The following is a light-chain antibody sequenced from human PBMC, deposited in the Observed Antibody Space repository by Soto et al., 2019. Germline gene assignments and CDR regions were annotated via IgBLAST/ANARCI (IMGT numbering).Light chain of an antibody. CDR2: AAS. J-gene: IGKJ1*01. CDR1: QGISND. Sequence: DIQMTQSPSSLSASVGDRVTITCRASQGISNDLAWYQQKPEKAPRRLISAASSLQTGVPSRFSGSGSGTEFPLTIGSLQAEDFATYYCLQHDRYPRTFGQGTKVE. CDR3: LQHDRYPRT. V-gene: IGKV1-17*01.